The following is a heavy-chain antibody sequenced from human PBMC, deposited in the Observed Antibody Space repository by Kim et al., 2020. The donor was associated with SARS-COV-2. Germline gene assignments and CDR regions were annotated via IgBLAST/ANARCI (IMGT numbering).Heavy chain of an antibody. J-gene: IGHJ5*02. CDR1: GYSFDTFS. D-gene: IGHD3-10*01. V-gene: IGHV1-3*01. Sequence: ASVKASCKASGYSFDTFSLYWLRQAPGQRFEWMGWINGGNGNTRYSQNFQGRVIFTRDTSATTAYMELTSLTFKDTAVYYCAREGSGSYNWLDPWGQGTL. CDR2: INGGNGNT. CDR3: AREGSGSYNWLDP.